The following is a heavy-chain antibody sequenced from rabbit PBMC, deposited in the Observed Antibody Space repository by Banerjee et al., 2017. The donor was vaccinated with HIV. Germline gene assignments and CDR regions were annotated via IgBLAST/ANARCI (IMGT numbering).Heavy chain of an antibody. Sequence: QSLEESGGDLVKPGASLTLTCTASGFSFSSSYYMCWVRQAPGKGLEWIGYIDPVFGSTYYASWVNGRFTISSHNAQNTLYLQLNSLTAADTATYFCVRDLVAGWGLWGPGTLVTVS. CDR2: IDPVFGST. CDR3: VRDLVAGWGL. D-gene: IGHD4-1*01. V-gene: IGHV1S40*01. CDR1: GFSFSSSYY. J-gene: IGHJ4*01.